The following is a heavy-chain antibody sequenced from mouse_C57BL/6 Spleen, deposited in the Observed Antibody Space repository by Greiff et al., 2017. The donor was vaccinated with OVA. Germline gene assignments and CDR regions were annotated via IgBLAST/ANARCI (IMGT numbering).Heavy chain of an antibody. CDR3: TRVTTVGTWYFDV. Sequence: QVQLQQSGAELVRPGASVTLSCKASGYTFTDYEMHWVKQTPVHGLEWIGAIDPETGGTAYNQKFKGKAILTADKSSSTAYMELRSLTSEDSAVYYCTRVTTVGTWYFDVWGTGTTVTVSS. J-gene: IGHJ1*03. CDR2: IDPETGGT. D-gene: IGHD1-1*01. CDR1: GYTFTDYE. V-gene: IGHV1-15*01.